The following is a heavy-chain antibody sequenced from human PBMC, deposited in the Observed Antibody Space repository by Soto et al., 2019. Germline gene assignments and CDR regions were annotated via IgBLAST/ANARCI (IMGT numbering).Heavy chain of an antibody. D-gene: IGHD4-17*01. V-gene: IGHV3-23*01. CDR2: VRDSGANT. Sequence: EVQLLESGGGLVQPGGSLRLSCEASGFTFSTYAMTWVRQAPGKGLEWVSSVRDSGANTYYADSVKGRFTISRDNSKNTVYLQMTSLRGNDTALYYCARSRRTYGDYYDLWGQGTVVTVSS. J-gene: IGHJ4*02. CDR1: GFTFSTYA. CDR3: ARSRRTYGDYYDL.